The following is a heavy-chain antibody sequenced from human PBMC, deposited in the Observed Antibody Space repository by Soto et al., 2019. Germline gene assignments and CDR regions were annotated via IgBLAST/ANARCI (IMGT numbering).Heavy chain of an antibody. Sequence: EVQLLESGGGLVQPLESLRLSCAASGFTFRNYRMHWVRQAPGGRLEYVAVITADGSVTNYVSSVEGRFTISRDNSKNTLFLQMGSLRVEDMAVYYCAREPSYGDLDFWGQGTLVTVSS. CDR3: AREPSYGDLDF. J-gene: IGHJ4*02. CDR2: ITADGSVT. CDR1: GFTFRNYR. D-gene: IGHD4-17*01. V-gene: IGHV3-64*01.